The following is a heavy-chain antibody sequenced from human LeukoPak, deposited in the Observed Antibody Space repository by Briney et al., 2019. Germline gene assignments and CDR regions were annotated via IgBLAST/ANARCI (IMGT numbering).Heavy chain of an antibody. CDR1: GLRFSDYY. J-gene: IGHJ4*02. D-gene: IGHD6-13*01. CDR3: ARGGIAAAGIIDY. V-gene: IGHV3-11*04. Sequence: GGSLRLSCAASGLRFSDYYVSWIRQAPGKGLEWVSYISSSSSTIYYADSVKGRFTISRDNAKNSLYLQMNSLRAEDTAVYYCARGGIAAAGIIDYWGQGTLVTVSS. CDR2: ISSSSSTI.